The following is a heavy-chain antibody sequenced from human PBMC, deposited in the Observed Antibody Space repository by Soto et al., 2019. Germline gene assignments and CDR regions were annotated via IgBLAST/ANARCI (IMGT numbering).Heavy chain of an antibody. D-gene: IGHD2-2*01. CDR2: INHSGST. CDR3: ARGRYCSSNSCHRRYWFDP. Sequence: SETLSLTCAVYGGSFSGYYWSWIRQPPGKGLEWIGEINHSGSTNYNPSLKSRVTISVDTSKNQFSLKLSSVTAADTAVYYCARGRYCSSNSCHRRYWFDPWGQGNLVTVSS. V-gene: IGHV4-34*01. CDR1: GGSFSGYY. J-gene: IGHJ5*02.